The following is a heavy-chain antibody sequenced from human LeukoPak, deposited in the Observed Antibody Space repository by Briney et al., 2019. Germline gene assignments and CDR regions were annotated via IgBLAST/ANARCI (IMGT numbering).Heavy chain of an antibody. D-gene: IGHD1-26*01. CDR3: ARVDSGSYLYYFDY. CDR2: INPNSGGT. Sequence: ASVKVSCKASGYTFTGYYMHWVRQAPGQGLEWMGWINPNSGGTNYAQKFQGRVTITADKSTSTAYMELSSLRSEDTAVYYCARVDSGSYLYYFDYWGQGTLVTVSS. J-gene: IGHJ4*02. V-gene: IGHV1-2*02. CDR1: GYTFTGYY.